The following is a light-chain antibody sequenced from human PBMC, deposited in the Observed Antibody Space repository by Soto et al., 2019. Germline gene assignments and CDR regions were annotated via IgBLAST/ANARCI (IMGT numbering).Light chain of an antibody. Sequence: QSALTQPASVSGSPGQSITISCTGTSADVGGYAYVSWYQKYPGKAPKLVISEVSNRRSGVSHRFSGSRSGNTASLTISGLQAEDEADYYCCSYTDNTTPVFGGGTQLTVL. J-gene: IGLJ3*02. CDR2: EVS. CDR3: CSYTDNTTPV. V-gene: IGLV2-14*01. CDR1: SADVGGYAY.